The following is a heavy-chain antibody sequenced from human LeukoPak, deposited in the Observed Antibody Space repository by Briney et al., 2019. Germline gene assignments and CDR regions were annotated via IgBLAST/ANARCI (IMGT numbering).Heavy chain of an antibody. V-gene: IGHV3-53*01. Sequence: GGSLRLSCAASGFTVSSNCMSWVRQAPGKGLEWVSVIYSGGSTYYADSVKGRFTISRDNSKNTLYLQMNSLRAEDTAVYYCAMGATSWSGYSFPKIFQHWGRGTLVTVSS. CDR1: GFTVSSNC. J-gene: IGHJ1*01. CDR2: IYSGGST. CDR3: AMGATSWSGYSFPKIFQH. D-gene: IGHD3-3*01.